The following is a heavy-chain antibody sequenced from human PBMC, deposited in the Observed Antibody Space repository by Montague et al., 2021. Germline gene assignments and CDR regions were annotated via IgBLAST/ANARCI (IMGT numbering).Heavy chain of an antibody. Sequence: SLRLSCAASGFNFGFYWMHWVRQAPGKGLVWVSHIDTDGRSTTYADSVAGRFTISRDNAKNTLFLQMNSLRAEDTAVYYCLRDLDYGLASSYGYFDYWGQGALVTASS. J-gene: IGHJ4*02. CDR1: GFNFGFYW. CDR2: IDTDGRST. V-gene: IGHV3-74*03. D-gene: IGHD3-10*01. CDR3: LRDLDYGLASSYGYFDY.